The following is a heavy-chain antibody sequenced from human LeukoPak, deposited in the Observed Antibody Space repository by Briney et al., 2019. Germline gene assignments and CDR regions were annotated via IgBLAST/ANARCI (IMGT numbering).Heavy chain of an antibody. V-gene: IGHV3-23*01. CDR2: ISGSGGST. D-gene: IGHD1-26*01. CDR3: AKSNSGSSLYYFDY. CDR1: GFTFSNYA. Sequence: HPGGSLRLSCAASGFTFSNYAMTWVRQAPGKGLEWVLGISGSGGSTYYADSVKGRFTISRDNSKNTLYLQMTSLRAEDTAVYYCAKSNSGSSLYYFDYWGQGTLVTVSS. J-gene: IGHJ4*02.